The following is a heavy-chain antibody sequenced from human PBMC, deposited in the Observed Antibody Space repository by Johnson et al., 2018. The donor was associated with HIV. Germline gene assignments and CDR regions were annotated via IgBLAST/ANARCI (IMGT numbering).Heavy chain of an antibody. V-gene: IGHV3-23*04. Sequence: VQLVESGGGLVQPGGSLRLSCAASGFTFSSYAMSWVRQAPGKGLEWVSTITGRSGSTYYVDSVKGRFTISRDNAKNSLSLQMDSLRAEDTAVYYCARDPELDYYDIRGQGTMVTVSS. CDR1: GFTFSSYA. CDR3: ARDPELDYYDI. J-gene: IGHJ3*02. CDR2: ITGRSGST. D-gene: IGHD3-10*01.